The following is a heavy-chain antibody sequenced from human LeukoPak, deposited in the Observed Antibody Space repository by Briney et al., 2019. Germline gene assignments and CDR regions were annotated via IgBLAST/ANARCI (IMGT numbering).Heavy chain of an antibody. D-gene: IGHD6-19*01. CDR1: GGSISSGDYY. V-gene: IGHV4-30-4*01. Sequence: SSQTLSLTCTVSGGSISSGDYYWSWIRQPPGKGLEWIGYIYYSGSTYYNPSLKSRVTISVDTSKNQFSLKLSSVTAADTAVYYCLGIAVVPKKFDYWGQGTLVTVSS. CDR3: LGIAVVPKKFDY. CDR2: IYYSGST. J-gene: IGHJ4*02.